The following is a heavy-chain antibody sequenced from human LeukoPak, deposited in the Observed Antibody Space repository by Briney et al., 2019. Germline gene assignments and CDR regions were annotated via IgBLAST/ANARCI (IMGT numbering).Heavy chain of an antibody. Sequence: PSETLSLTCTVSGGSIRSYYWSWIRQPPGKGLEWIGYIYYSGSTNYNPSLKSRVTISVDTSKKQFSLRLSSVTAADTAVYYCARAGYCSGSTCYRWFDPWGQGTLVTVSS. CDR2: IYYSGST. CDR1: GGSIRSYY. J-gene: IGHJ5*02. CDR3: ARAGYCSGSTCYRWFDP. D-gene: IGHD2-15*01. V-gene: IGHV4-59*01.